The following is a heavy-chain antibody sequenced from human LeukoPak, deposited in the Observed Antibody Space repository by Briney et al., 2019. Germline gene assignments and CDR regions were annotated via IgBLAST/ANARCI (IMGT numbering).Heavy chain of an antibody. V-gene: IGHV3-7*01. CDR3: ASDSFSISAQSTVNFGY. CDR2: INEDGSAQ. CDR1: GFTFSSYW. J-gene: IGHJ4*02. Sequence: TGGSLRLSCAASGFTFSSYWMSWVRQAPGKGLELVANINEDGSAQYYLGSVRGRFTISRDNAKNSLYLPMNSLRVEDTAVYYCASDSFSISAQSTVNFGYWGQGILVTVSS. D-gene: IGHD2-21*01.